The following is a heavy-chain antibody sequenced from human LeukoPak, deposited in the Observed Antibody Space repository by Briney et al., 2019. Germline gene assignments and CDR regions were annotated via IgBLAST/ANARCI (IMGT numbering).Heavy chain of an antibody. V-gene: IGHV4-39*01. CDR1: GGSISSSSYY. CDR2: IYYSGST. D-gene: IGHD3-10*01. J-gene: IGHJ6*02. Sequence: SETLSLTCTVSGGSISSSSYYWGWIRQPPGKGLEWIGSIYYSGSTYYNPSLKSRVTISVDTSKNQFSLKLSSATAADTAVYYCASGMVRGVIPPYYYYGMDVWGQGTTVTVSS. CDR3: ASGMVRGVIPPYYYYGMDV.